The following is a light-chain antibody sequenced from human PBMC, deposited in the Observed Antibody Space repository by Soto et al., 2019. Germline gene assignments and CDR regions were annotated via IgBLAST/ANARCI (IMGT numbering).Light chain of an antibody. CDR1: SCNIGSNY. CDR2: MNN. Sequence: QSVLTQPPSASGPPGQRVTISCSGSSCNIGSNYVYLYQQLPGTAPKLLIYMNNQRPSGVPDRFSGSKSGTSASLAISGLRSEDEADYSGAAWVFSLGGEVFGTGTEVAVL. J-gene: IGLJ1*01. V-gene: IGLV1-47*01. CDR3: AAWVFSLGGEV.